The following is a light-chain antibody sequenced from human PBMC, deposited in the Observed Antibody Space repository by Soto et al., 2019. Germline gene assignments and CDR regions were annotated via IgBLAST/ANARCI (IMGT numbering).Light chain of an antibody. V-gene: IGKV2-30*01. CDR2: KVC. CDR3: MQGTHWPYT. Sequence: DVVMTQSPLSLPVTLGQPASISCRASRSLIYTDGNTYLNWCNQRPGQSPRRLFAKVCNRDSGVTDSFSGSGSGTDFTLKISRVEAEYVVLYYFMQGTHWPYTFGQGTKVEIK. J-gene: IGKJ2*01. CDR1: RSLIYTDGNTY.